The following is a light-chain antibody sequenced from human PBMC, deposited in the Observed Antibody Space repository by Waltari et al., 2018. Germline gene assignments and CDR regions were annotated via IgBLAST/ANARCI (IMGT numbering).Light chain of an antibody. CDR1: QSISSS. Sequence: DIQMTQSPSTLSASVGDRVTITCRASQSISSSLAWYQQKQGKAPKVLIYKASTLESGVPSKFSVSGSGTEFTLTISSLQPDDFATYYCQQYDSYPGTFGQGTKVEI. CDR2: KAS. V-gene: IGKV1-5*03. CDR3: QQYDSYPGT. J-gene: IGKJ1*01.